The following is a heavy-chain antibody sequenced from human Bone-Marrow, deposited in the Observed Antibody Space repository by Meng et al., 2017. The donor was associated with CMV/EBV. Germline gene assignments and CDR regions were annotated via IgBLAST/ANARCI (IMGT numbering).Heavy chain of an antibody. CDR2: IKQDGSEK. D-gene: IGHD6-19*01. CDR1: GFTLSSYW. CDR3: ASDMSSGWYYYYYYGIDI. Sequence: GESLKISCAASGFTLSSYWMSWVRQAPGKGLEWVANIKQDGSEKYYVDSVKGRFTISRDNAKNSLYLQMNSLRAEDTAVYYCASDMSSGWYYYYYYGIDIWGQGTTVTVSS. J-gene: IGHJ6*02. V-gene: IGHV3-7*01.